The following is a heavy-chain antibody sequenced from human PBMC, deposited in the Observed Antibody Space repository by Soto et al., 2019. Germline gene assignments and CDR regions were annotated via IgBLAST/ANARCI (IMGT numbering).Heavy chain of an antibody. Sequence: PSETLSLTCTVSGGSISSGGYYWSWIRQHPGKGLEWIGYIYYSGSTYYNPSLKSRVTISVDTSKNQFSLKLSSVTAADTAVYYCASANPYYYDSMGIGDWFDPWGQGTLVTVSS. CDR2: IYYSGST. CDR3: ASANPYYYDSMGIGDWFDP. J-gene: IGHJ5*02. CDR1: GGSISSGGYY. V-gene: IGHV4-31*03. D-gene: IGHD3-22*01.